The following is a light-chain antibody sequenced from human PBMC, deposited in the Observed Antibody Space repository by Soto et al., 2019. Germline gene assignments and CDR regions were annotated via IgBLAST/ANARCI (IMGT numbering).Light chain of an antibody. CDR2: SAS. J-gene: IGKJ4*01. CDR1: QGFSTC. Sequence: DIQMTQSPSSLSASVGDRVTITCRASQGFSTCLAWYRRKPGRAPELLIYSASSLHSGVPSRFSGSGSVTDFTLTISSLQPEDFATYYCQQANSFPRTFCGGTEVEIK. CDR3: QQANSFPRT. V-gene: IGKV1-12*01.